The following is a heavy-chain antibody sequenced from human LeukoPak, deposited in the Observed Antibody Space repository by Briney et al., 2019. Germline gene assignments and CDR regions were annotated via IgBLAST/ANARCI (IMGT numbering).Heavy chain of an antibody. J-gene: IGHJ5*02. CDR1: GYTFTSYY. Sequence: AASVTVSCKASGYTFTSYYMHWVRQAPGQGLEWMGIINPSGGSTIYAQKFQGRVTLTRDTSTNTVYMELSSLRSDDTAVYYCARGDGYPTPSRNWFDPWGQGTLVTVSS. D-gene: IGHD2-21*01. V-gene: IGHV1-46*01. CDR3: ARGDGYPTPSRNWFDP. CDR2: INPSGGST.